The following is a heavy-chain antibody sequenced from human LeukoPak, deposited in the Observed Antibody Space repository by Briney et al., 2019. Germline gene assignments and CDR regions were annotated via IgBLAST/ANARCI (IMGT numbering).Heavy chain of an antibody. D-gene: IGHD2-2*01. CDR3: ARENDVTGNALDV. J-gene: IGHJ6*02. Sequence: SETLSLTCTVSGGSISSYYWSWIRQPPGKGPEWIGYIYYSWSTNYNPSLKSRVTISVDTSKNHFSLKLSSVAAADTAVYCCARENDVTGNALDVWGQGTTVTVSS. CDR1: GGSISSYY. CDR2: IYYSWST. V-gene: IGHV4-59*01.